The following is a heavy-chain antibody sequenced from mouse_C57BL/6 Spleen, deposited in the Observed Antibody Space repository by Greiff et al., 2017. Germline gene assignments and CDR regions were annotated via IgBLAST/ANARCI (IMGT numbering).Heavy chain of an antibody. V-gene: IGHV1-82*01. CDR3: AIGGGYAWFAY. Sequence: VQLQQSGPELVKPGASVKISCKASGYAFSSSWMNWVKQRPGKGLEWIGRIYPGDGDTNYNGKFKGKATLTADKSSSTAYMQLSSLTSEDSAVYFCAIGGGYAWFAYWGQGTLVTVSA. J-gene: IGHJ3*01. CDR1: GYAFSSSW. D-gene: IGHD2-2*01. CDR2: IYPGDGDT.